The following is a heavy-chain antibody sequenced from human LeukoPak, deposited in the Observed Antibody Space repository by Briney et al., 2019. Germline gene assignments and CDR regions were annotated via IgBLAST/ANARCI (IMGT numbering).Heavy chain of an antibody. Sequence: GESLKISCKGSGYSFTSYWIGWVRQMPGKGLEWMGIIYPGDSDTRYSPSFQGQVTISADKSISTAYLQWSSLKASDTAMYYCASQYCSGGSCSGAFDIWGQGTMVTVSS. CDR1: GYSFTSYW. D-gene: IGHD2-15*01. J-gene: IGHJ3*02. CDR2: IYPGDSDT. V-gene: IGHV5-51*01. CDR3: ASQYCSGGSCSGAFDI.